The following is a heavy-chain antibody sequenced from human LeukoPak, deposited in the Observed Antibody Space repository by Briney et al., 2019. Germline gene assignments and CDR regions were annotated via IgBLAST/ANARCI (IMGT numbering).Heavy chain of an antibody. V-gene: IGHV3-9*03. D-gene: IGHD6-6*01. J-gene: IGHJ4*02. CDR2: SSWNSGSI. CDR3: AKDSEYSSSSGFDY. Sequence: PGRSLRLSCAASVFTFDDYARHWVRQAPGKGLEWVSGSSWNSGSIGYADSVKGRFTISRDNAKNSLYLQMNSLRAEDMALYYCAKDSEYSSSSGFDYWGQGTLVTVSS. CDR1: VFTFDDYA.